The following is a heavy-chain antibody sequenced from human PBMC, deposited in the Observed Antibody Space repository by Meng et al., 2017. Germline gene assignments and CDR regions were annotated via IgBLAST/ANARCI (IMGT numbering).Heavy chain of an antibody. J-gene: IGHJ4*02. CDR3: ARAAEVATIDFADY. CDR2: INPSGGST. CDR1: RYSVTSYN. Sequence: VHLMQSGPEVEKPGASVDFSCNASRYSVTSYNMHWVRQARGQGLEWIGIINPSGGSTSYAKKFQGRVTMTRDTSTTTVYMELSSLRSEDTAVYYCARAAEVATIDFADYWGQGTLVTVSS. V-gene: IGHV1-46*01. D-gene: IGHD5-24*01.